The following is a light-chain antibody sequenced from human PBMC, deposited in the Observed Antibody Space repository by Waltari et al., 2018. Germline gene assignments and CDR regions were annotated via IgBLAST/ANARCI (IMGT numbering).Light chain of an antibody. J-gene: IGKJ2*01. CDR2: WAS. CDR3: QQYYDIPYT. CDR1: QTVLDSSTNKNY. V-gene: IGKV4-1*01. Sequence: DIVMTQSPDSLAVSLGERATINCRSGQTVLDSSTNKNYVAWYQQKTGQPPKLLIYWASTRESGVPGRFSGSGSVTEFTLTVSSLQAEDVAVYYCQQYYDIPYTFGQGTKLEI.